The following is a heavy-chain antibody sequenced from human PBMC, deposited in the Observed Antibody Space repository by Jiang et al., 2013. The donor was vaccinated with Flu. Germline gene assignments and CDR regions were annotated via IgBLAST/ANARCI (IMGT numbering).Heavy chain of an antibody. D-gene: IGHD3-9*01. CDR2: LNHSGST. CDR1: GGSFSGFA. Sequence: ELLKPSETLSLTCAVYGGSFSGFAWTWIRQSPGMGLEWIGDLNHSGSTNYNPSLKRRVSFTVDSSKSHFSLRLTSATAADTAVYYCARARGDGYYNDRLRFDLWGQGTLVTVSS. V-gene: IGHV4-34*01. J-gene: IGHJ4*02. CDR3: ARARGDGYYNDRLRFDL.